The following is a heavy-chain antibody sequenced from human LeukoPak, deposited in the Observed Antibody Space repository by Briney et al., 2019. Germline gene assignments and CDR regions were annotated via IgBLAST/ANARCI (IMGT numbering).Heavy chain of an antibody. CDR3: SRALGSSSDS. CDR2: ISSFSNFR. CDR1: GFTFSDYY. V-gene: IGHV3-11*06. J-gene: IGHJ4*02. D-gene: IGHD1-26*01. Sequence: PGGSLRLSCAASGFTFSDYYMSWIRQAPGKGLEWVSHISSFSNFRSYADSVKGRFTIYRDNAENTLYLQMNSLRAEDTAVYYCSRALGSSSDSWGQGTLVTVSS.